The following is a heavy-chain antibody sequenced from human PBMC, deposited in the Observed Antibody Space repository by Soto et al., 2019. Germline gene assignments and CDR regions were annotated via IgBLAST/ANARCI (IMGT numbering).Heavy chain of an antibody. V-gene: IGHV3-53*01. CDR3: ARGLYFYDNSGYLPFDY. Sequence: EVQLVESGGGLIQPGGSLRLSCAASGFTVSGNYMSWVRQAPGKGLEWVSLIYSGGSTYYADSVKGRFTISRDNSKNTXYLQMNSLRAEDPAVYYCARGLYFYDNSGYLPFDYWGQGNLVTVSS. CDR2: IYSGGST. D-gene: IGHD3-22*01. J-gene: IGHJ4*02. CDR1: GFTVSGNY.